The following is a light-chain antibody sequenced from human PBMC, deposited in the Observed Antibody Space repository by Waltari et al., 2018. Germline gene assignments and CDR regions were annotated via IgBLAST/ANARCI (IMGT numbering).Light chain of an antibody. CDR2: KAS. CDR3: QQYDNYWT. J-gene: IGKJ1*01. CDR1: QSITNW. V-gene: IGKV1-5*03. Sequence: DIHMTQSPSTLSASVGDRVTITCRASQSITNWLAWYQQKPGKAPKLLIYKASNLESGVPSRFSGSGSGTEFTLTISSLQPDDFATDYCQQYDNYWTFGQGTKVEIK.